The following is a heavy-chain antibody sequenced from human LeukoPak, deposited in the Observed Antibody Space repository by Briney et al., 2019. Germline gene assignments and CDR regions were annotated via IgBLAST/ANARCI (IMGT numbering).Heavy chain of an antibody. J-gene: IGHJ4*02. V-gene: IGHV1-69*13. Sequence: VASVKVSCKASGGTFLSYTISCVRQAPGQGLEWMGGIIPIFGTANYAQKFQGRVTITADEYTSTAYLELSSLRSEDTAVYYCARPQGYCSSTSCYKGLPLDYWGQGTPVTVSS. CDR2: IIPIFGTA. CDR1: GGTFLSYT. CDR3: ARPQGYCSSTSCYKGLPLDY. D-gene: IGHD2-2*02.